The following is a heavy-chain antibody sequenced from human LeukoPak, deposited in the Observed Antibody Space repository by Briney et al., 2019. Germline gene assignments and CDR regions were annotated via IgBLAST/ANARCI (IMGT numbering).Heavy chain of an antibody. CDR3: VKGGAVAGTFEF. D-gene: IGHD6-19*01. V-gene: IGHV3-30*04. CDR1: RFIFSSYA. J-gene: IGHJ4*02. Sequence: GGSLRLSCAASRFIFSSYAMHWVRQAPGKGLEWVAVLSYDGSDKYYADSVKGRFTISRDNAKNSLYLEMKSLRTEDTALYYCVKGGAVAGTFEFWGQGTLVTVSS. CDR2: LSYDGSDK.